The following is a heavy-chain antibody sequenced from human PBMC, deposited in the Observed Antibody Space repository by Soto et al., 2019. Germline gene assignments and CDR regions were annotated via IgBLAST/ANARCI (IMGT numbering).Heavy chain of an antibody. CDR2: IYSGGST. D-gene: IGHD5-12*01. CDR3: GSSWRIYYYMDV. J-gene: IGHJ6*03. V-gene: IGHV3-66*01. Sequence: GGSLRLSCAASGFTVSSNYMSWVRQAPGKGLEWVSVIYSGGSTYYADSVKGRFTISRDNSKNTLYLQMNSLRAEDTAVYYCGSSWRIYYYMDVWGKGTTVTVSS. CDR1: GFTVSSNY.